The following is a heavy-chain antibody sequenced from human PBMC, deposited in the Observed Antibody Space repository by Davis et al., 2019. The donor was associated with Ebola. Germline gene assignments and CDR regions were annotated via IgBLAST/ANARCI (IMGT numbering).Heavy chain of an antibody. CDR1: GGSISSYY. Sequence: MPSETLSLTCTVSGGSISSYYWSWIRQPPGKGLEWIGYIYYSGSTNYNPSLKSRVTISVDTSKNQFSLKLSSVTAADTAVYYCARRNQGYYYHGMDVWGQGTTVTVSS. CDR2: IYYSGST. CDR3: ARRNQGYYYHGMDV. J-gene: IGHJ6*02. V-gene: IGHV4-59*08. D-gene: IGHD2/OR15-2a*01.